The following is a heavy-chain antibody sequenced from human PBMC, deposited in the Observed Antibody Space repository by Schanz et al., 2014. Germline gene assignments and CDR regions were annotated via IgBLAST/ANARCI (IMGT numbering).Heavy chain of an antibody. CDR2: ISGSGGST. D-gene: IGHD6-13*01. Sequence: VQLVESGGGVVQPGRSLRLSCAASGFTFSAYGMNWVRQAPGKGLEWVSAISGSGGSTYYADSVKGRFTISRDNSKNTLYLQMNSLRAEDTAVYYCAKGRGSWGYFFDYWGQGTLVTVSS. J-gene: IGHJ4*02. CDR1: GFTFSAYG. CDR3: AKGRGSWGYFFDY. V-gene: IGHV3-23*04.